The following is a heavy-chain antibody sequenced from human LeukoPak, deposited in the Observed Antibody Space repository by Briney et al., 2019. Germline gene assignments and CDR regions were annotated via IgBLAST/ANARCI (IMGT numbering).Heavy chain of an antibody. J-gene: IGHJ6*02. CDR1: GGSISSYY. CDR3: ARSWDYYDSSGYAGGRYYYYGMDV. Sequence: SETLSLTCTVSGGSISSYYWTWIRQPPGKGLEWIGYIYYSGSTNYNPSLKSRVTISVDTSKNQFSLKLSSVTAADTAVYYCARSWDYYDSSGYAGGRYYYYGMDVWGQGTTVTVSS. CDR2: IYYSGST. D-gene: IGHD3-22*01. V-gene: IGHV4-59*01.